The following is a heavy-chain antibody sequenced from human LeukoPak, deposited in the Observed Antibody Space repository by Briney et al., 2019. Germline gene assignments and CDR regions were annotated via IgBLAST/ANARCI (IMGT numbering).Heavy chain of an antibody. D-gene: IGHD5-24*01. V-gene: IGHV3-23*01. Sequence: GGTLRLSCAASGFTFSSYGMSWVRQAPGKGLEWVSAISGSGGSTYYADSVKGRFTISRDNSKNTLYLQMNSLRAEDTAVYYCAKVEISGMDVWGKGTTVTISS. CDR2: ISGSGGST. CDR3: AKVEISGMDV. J-gene: IGHJ6*04. CDR1: GFTFSSYG.